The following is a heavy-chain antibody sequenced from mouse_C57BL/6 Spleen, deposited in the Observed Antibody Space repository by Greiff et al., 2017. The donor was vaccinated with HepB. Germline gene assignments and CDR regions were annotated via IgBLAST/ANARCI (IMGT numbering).Heavy chain of an antibody. CDR3: ARLGGSSPYYFDY. J-gene: IGHJ2*01. D-gene: IGHD1-1*01. V-gene: IGHV1-64*01. Sequence: VQLQQPGAELVKPGASVKLSCKASGYTFTSYWMHWVKQRPGQGLEWIGMIHPNSGSTNYNEKFKSKATLTVDKSSSTAYMQLSSLTSEDSAVYYCARLGGSSPYYFDYWGQGTTLTVSS. CDR2: IHPNSGST. CDR1: GYTFTSYW.